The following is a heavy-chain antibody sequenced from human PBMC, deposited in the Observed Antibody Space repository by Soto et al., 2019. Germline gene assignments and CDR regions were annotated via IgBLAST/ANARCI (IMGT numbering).Heavy chain of an antibody. J-gene: IGHJ4*02. Sequence: HPGGSLRLSCAASGFTFSSYAMSWVRQAPGKGLEWVSAISGSGGSTYYADSVKGRFTISRDNSKNTLYLQMNSLRAEDTAVYYCAKVLTGYYDILTGYYPLYFDYWGQGTLVTVSS. CDR3: AKVLTGYYDILTGYYPLYFDY. CDR2: ISGSGGST. CDR1: GFTFSSYA. V-gene: IGHV3-23*01. D-gene: IGHD3-9*01.